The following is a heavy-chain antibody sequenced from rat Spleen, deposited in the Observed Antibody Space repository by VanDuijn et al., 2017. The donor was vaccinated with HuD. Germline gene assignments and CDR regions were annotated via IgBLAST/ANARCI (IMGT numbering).Heavy chain of an antibody. J-gene: IGHJ2*01. CDR1: GFSLTSYH. V-gene: IGHV2-43*01. Sequence: QVQLKESGPGLVQPSQTLSLTCTVSGFSLTSYHVSWVRQPPGKGLEWMGVIWTGGSTAYNSLLKFRLSISRDTSKSQVFLKMHSLQTRDTATSYCARERYYGYNSLYFDFWGQGVMVTISS. D-gene: IGHD1-9*01. CDR3: ARERYYGYNSLYFDF. CDR2: IWTGGST.